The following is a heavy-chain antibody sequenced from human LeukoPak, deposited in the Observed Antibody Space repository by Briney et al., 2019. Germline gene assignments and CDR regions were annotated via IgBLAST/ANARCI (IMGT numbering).Heavy chain of an antibody. D-gene: IGHD2-15*01. V-gene: IGHV3-23*01. J-gene: IGHJ4*02. CDR2: ISGSGGST. CDR3: AKRPYCSGGSCYSSGFFESPFYFDY. Sequence: GGSLRLSCAASGFTFSNYDMSWVRQAPGKGLEWVSAISGSGGSTYYADSVKGRFTISRDNSKNTLYLQMNSLRAEDTAVYYCAKRPYCSGGSCYSSGFFESPFYFDYWGQGTLVTVSS. CDR1: GFTFSNYD.